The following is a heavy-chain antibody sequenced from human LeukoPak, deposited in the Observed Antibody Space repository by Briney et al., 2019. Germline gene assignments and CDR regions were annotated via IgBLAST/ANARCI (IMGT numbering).Heavy chain of an antibody. CDR1: GFTFSSYA. V-gene: IGHV3-23*01. CDR2: ISGSGGST. Sequence: PGGSLRLSCAASGFTFSSYAMSWVRQAPGKGLEWVLAISGSGGSTYYADSVKGRFTISRDNSKNTLYLQMNSLRAEDTAVYYCAKPSDSSGWYEDAFDIWGQGTMVTVSS. CDR3: AKPSDSSGWYEDAFDI. J-gene: IGHJ3*02. D-gene: IGHD6-19*01.